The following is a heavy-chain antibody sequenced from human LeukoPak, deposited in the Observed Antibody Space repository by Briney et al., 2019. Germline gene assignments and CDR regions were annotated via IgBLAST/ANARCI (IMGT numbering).Heavy chain of an antibody. CDR2: IIPIFGTA. CDR1: GYTFTSYD. V-gene: IGHV1-69*05. D-gene: IGHD3-22*01. Sequence: GASVKVSCKASGYTFTSYDINWVRQAPGQGLEWMGGIIPIFGTANYAQKFQGRVTITTDESTSTAYMELSSLGSEDTAVYYCARGYDSSGYHSAAIWGQGTMVTVSS. CDR3: ARGYDSSGYHSAAI. J-gene: IGHJ3*02.